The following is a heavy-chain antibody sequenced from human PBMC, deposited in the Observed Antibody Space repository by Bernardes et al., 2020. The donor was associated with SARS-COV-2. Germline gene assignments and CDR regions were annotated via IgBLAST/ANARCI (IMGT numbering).Heavy chain of an antibody. CDR3: ASGEPNYYYYYGMDV. CDR1: GFTFSSYS. CDR2: ISSSSSTI. J-gene: IGHJ6*02. Sequence: GGSLRLSCAASGFTFSSYSMNWVRQAPGKGVEWVSYISSSSSTIYYADSVKGRFTISRDNAKNSLYLQMNSLRDEDTAVYYCASGEPNYYYYYGMDVWGQGTTVTVSS. V-gene: IGHV3-48*02.